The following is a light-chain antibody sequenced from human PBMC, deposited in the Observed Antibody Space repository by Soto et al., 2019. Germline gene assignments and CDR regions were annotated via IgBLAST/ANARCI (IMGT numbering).Light chain of an antibody. CDR3: QQYGSSPEIT. Sequence: EIVLTQSPGTLSLSPRERATLSCRASQSVSSSYLAWFQQKPGQAPRLLIYGASGRATGIPDRFSGSGSGTDFTLTISRLEPEDFAVYYCQQYGSSPEITFGGGTKVEIK. V-gene: IGKV3-20*01. J-gene: IGKJ4*01. CDR1: QSVSSSY. CDR2: GAS.